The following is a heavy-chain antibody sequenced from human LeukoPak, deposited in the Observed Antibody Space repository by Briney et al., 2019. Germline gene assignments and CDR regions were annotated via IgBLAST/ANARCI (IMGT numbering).Heavy chain of an antibody. Sequence: SGGSLRLSCAASGFTFSGSAIHWVRQASGKGLEWVARIKTKAESYATAYVASVKGRFTISRDDSKNTAYLQMDSLKTEDTAMYSLTSLSGVTSDSYYYGLDVWGQGPTVTVSS. CDR2: IKTKAESYAT. D-gene: IGHD5-18*01. V-gene: IGHV3-73*01. CDR3: TSLSGVTSDSYYYGLDV. CDR1: GFTFSGSA. J-gene: IGHJ6*02.